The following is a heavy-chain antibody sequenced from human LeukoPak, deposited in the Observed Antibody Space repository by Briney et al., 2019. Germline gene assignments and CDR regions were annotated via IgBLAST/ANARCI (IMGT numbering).Heavy chain of an antibody. Sequence: ASVKVSCKASGYTLTGYYMHWVRQAPGQGVEWMGIIKPSGGSTSYAQKFQGRVTMNSDMSTSTDYMELSSLRSEDTAVYYCARDNSVEDTAWWFDPWGQGTLVTVSS. V-gene: IGHV1-46*01. CDR1: GYTLTGYY. CDR2: IKPSGGST. CDR3: ARDNSVEDTAWWFDP. J-gene: IGHJ5*02. D-gene: IGHD4-23*01.